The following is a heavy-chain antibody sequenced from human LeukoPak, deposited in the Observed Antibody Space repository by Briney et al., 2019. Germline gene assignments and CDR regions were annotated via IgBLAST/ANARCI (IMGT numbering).Heavy chain of an antibody. V-gene: IGHV4-31*03. CDR2: IYYSGST. Sequence: PSETLSLTCTVSGGSISSGGYYWSWIRQHPGKGLEWIGYIYYSGSTYYNPSLKSRVTISVDTSKNQFSLKLSSVTAADTAVYYCARGGYGVYVRLWGQGTLVTVSS. CDR3: ARGGYGVYVRL. D-gene: IGHD4-17*01. CDR1: GGSISSGGYY. J-gene: IGHJ4*02.